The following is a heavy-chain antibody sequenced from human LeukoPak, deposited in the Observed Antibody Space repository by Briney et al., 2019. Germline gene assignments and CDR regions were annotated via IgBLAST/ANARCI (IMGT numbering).Heavy chain of an antibody. CDR3: ARGGSRKRDAFDI. V-gene: IGHV3-33*01. Sequence: ALRLSCVESGFTFRSPWMAWLRQAPGKGLEWVAVIWYDGSNKYYADSVKGRFTISRDNSKNTLYLQMNSLRAEDTAVYYCARGGSRKRDAFDIWGQGTMVTVSS. D-gene: IGHD3-16*01. CDR1: GFTFRSPW. J-gene: IGHJ3*02. CDR2: IWYDGSNK.